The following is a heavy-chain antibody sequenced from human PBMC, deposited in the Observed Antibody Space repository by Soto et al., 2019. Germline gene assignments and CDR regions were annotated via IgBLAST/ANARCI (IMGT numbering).Heavy chain of an antibody. J-gene: IGHJ6*03. D-gene: IGHD1-7*01. Sequence: GGSLRLSCAASGFTFSSYAMSWVRQAPGKGLEWVSAISGSGGSTYYADSVKGRFTISRDNSKNTLYLQMNSLRAEDTAVYYCAKSGELRLFYYYMDVWGKGTTVTVSS. CDR1: GFTFSSYA. CDR3: AKSGELRLFYYYMDV. V-gene: IGHV3-23*01. CDR2: ISGSGGST.